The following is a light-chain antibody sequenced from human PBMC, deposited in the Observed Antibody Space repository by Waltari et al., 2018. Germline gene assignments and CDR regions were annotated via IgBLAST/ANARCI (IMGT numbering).Light chain of an antibody. V-gene: IGLV3-25*03. CDR1: ALPRQY. CDR2: KDT. CDR3: QSTDSSGTYVV. Sequence: SYELTQPPSVSVSPGQTARITCSGDALPRQYSFWYQQRSGQAPVLVIYKDTERPSGIPGRFSGSSSETRVTLTIGGVQAQDEADYCCQSTDSSGTYVVFGGGTKLTVL. J-gene: IGLJ2*01.